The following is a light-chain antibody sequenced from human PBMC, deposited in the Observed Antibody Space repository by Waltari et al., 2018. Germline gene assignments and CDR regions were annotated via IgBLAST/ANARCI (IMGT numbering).Light chain of an antibody. V-gene: IGKV4-1*01. CDR3: QQYYTAPYT. Sequence: DIVMTQSPDSLTVSLGERATINCKSSPSILYSSNNKNYLAWYQQKPGQPPNLLIYWASTREAGVPDRFSGSGSGTDFTLTISSLQAEDVAVYYCQQYYTAPYTFGQGTKLEIK. CDR2: WAS. CDR1: PSILYSSNNKNY. J-gene: IGKJ2*01.